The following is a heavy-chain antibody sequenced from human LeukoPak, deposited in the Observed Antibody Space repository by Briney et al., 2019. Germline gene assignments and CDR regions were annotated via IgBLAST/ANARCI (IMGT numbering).Heavy chain of an antibody. CDR3: AKDLALAGTGGGFDV. J-gene: IGHJ3*01. CDR1: GFTVTTYA. V-gene: IGHV3-23*01. D-gene: IGHD6-19*01. CDR2: ISGGGDKT. Sequence: GGSLRLSCAASGFTVTTYAINWVRQAPGKGLEWVSGISGGGDKTYYADSVNGRFTISRDNSKNTVSLQMSSLRAEDTALYYCAKDLALAGTGGGFDVWGQGTRVAVSS.